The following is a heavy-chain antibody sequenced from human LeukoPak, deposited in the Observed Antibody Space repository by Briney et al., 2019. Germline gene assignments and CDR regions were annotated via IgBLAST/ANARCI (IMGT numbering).Heavy chain of an antibody. D-gene: IGHD1-26*01. J-gene: IGHJ2*01. CDR2: LYSGSST. Sequence: GGSLRLSCAASVFTVSANYMNWGRQAPGKGLEWVSILYSGSSTYYADSVEGRFIVSRDSSKNTLSLQMNDLRAEDTAVYYCAGVGAQFGWYLDLWGRGTLVTVSS. V-gene: IGHV3-53*01. CDR3: AGVGAQFGWYLDL. CDR1: VFTVSANY.